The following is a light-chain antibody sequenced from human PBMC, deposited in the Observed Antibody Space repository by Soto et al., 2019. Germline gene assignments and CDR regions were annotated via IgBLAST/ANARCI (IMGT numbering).Light chain of an antibody. Sequence: EIVMTQSPATLSVSPGERVTLSCRASQSISGNLAWYQQKFGQAPRLLIYDASTRATGIPARFSGSGSGTEFTLTISSLQSEDFAVYYCQQYNNWPLTFGQGTKLELK. CDR3: QQYNNWPLT. J-gene: IGKJ2*01. CDR2: DAS. CDR1: QSISGN. V-gene: IGKV3-15*01.